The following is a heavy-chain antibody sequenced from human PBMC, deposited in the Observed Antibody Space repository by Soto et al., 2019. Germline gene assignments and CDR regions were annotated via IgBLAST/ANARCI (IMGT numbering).Heavy chain of an antibody. J-gene: IGHJ3*02. CDR3: ARCLFEGEAFDM. CDR1: GFTVGDYY. CDR2: IYTGGTT. D-gene: IGHD3-16*01. Sequence: GGSLRLSCAASGFTVGDYYMTWVRQAPGKGLEWVSIIYTGGTTYYIDSVRGRFTISRDNSKNTLFLQINSLTAEDTAMYYCARCLFEGEAFDMWGQGTMVTVSS. V-gene: IGHV3-53*01.